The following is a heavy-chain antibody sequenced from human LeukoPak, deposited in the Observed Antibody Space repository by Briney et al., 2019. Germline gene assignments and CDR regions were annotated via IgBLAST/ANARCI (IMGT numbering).Heavy chain of an antibody. CDR2: IWYDGSNK. Sequence: GGSLRLSCAASGFTFSSYGMHWVRQAPGKGLEWVALIWYDGSNKYYADSVKGRPTISRDNSKNTLYLQMNSLRAEDTAVYYCAREGPRGNSQFDYWGQGTLVTVSS. D-gene: IGHD2/OR15-2a*01. V-gene: IGHV3-33*01. J-gene: IGHJ4*02. CDR1: GFTFSSYG. CDR3: AREGPRGNSQFDY.